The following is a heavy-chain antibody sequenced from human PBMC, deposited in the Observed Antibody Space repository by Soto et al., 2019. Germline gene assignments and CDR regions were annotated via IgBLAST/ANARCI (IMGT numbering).Heavy chain of an antibody. CDR2: IYPGDSDT. J-gene: IGHJ3*02. CDR3: AREQTYYYDSSGYSPDAFDS. D-gene: IGHD3-22*01. Sequence: GESLKISCKGSGYSFTSYWIGWVRQMPGKGLEWMGIIYPGDSDTRYSPSFQGQVTISADKSISTAYLQWSSLKASDTAMYYCAREQTYYYDSSGYSPDAFDSWGQGTMVTV. CDR1: GYSFTSYW. V-gene: IGHV5-51*01.